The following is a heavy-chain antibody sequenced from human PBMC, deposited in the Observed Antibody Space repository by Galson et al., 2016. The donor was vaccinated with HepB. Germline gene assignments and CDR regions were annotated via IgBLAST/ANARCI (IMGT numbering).Heavy chain of an antibody. Sequence: SLRLSCAASGFTFSSYAMHWARQAPGKGLELVALISYDGSNKYYADSVKGRFTLPRTNSKNTLYLQMNSLRAEDPAVNYCARGGTPYDCWTPGAFDVWGQGTMVTVSS. CDR2: ISYDGSNK. CDR3: ARGGTPYDCWTPGAFDV. V-gene: IGHV3-30-3*01. CDR1: GFTFSSYA. D-gene: IGHD3-3*01. J-gene: IGHJ3*01.